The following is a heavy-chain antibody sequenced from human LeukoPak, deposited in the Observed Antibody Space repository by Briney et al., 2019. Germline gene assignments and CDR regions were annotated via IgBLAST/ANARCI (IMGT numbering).Heavy chain of an antibody. CDR1: GFTFSSYA. Sequence: GRSLRLSCSASGFTFSSYAMHWVRQAPGKGLECVSAISSNGGSTYYADSVKGRFTISRDNSKNTLYLQMSSLRADDTAVYYCVKGVGCSGWYGRYWGKVTLVTVSS. V-gene: IGHV3-64D*06. CDR3: VKGVGCSGWYGRY. D-gene: IGHD6-19*01. J-gene: IGHJ4*02. CDR2: ISSNGGST.